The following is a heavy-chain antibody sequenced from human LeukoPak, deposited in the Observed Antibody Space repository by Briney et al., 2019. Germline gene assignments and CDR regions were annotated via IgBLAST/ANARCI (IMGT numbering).Heavy chain of an antibody. CDR3: ARDHVRGWFDP. J-gene: IGHJ5*02. CDR1: GYTFTNYG. D-gene: IGHD3-10*02. CDR2: ISAYNGNT. Sequence: GASVKVSCKASGYTFTNYGINWVRQAPGQGLEWMGWISAYNGNTNYAQKLQGRVTMTTGTSTSTAYMELRSLRSDDTAVYYCARDHVRGWFDPWGQGTLVTVSS. V-gene: IGHV1-18*01.